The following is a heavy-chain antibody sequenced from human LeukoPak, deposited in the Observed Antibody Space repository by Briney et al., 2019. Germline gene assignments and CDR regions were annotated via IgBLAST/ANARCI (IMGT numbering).Heavy chain of an antibody. V-gene: IGHV6-1*01. CDR2: TYYRSKWFN. Sequence: SQTLSLTCAISGDSVSSSSAAWNWIRQSPSRGLEWLGRTYYRSKWFNDYAVSVKSRITINPDTSKNQFSLQLNSVTPEDTALYYCARVRSYCGGDCYYFDYWGQGTLVTVSS. CDR3: ARVRSYCGGDCYYFDY. CDR1: GDSVSSSSAA. J-gene: IGHJ4*02. D-gene: IGHD2-21*02.